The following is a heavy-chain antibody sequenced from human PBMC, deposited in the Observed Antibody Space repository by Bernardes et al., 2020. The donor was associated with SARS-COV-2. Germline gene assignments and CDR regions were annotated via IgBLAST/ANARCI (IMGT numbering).Heavy chain of an antibody. CDR3: ARVDFSNLYYFDY. V-gene: IGHV3-21*06. D-gene: IGHD4-4*01. Sequence: GGSLRLSCAASGFTFSSYTMNWVRQAPGKGLEWISSISTSSSYISYSDSVRGRFTISRDNAKNSVSLQMNSLRAEDTAVYYCARVDFSNLYYFDYWGQGSLLTVSS. CDR2: ISTSSSYI. CDR1: GFTFSSYT. J-gene: IGHJ4*02.